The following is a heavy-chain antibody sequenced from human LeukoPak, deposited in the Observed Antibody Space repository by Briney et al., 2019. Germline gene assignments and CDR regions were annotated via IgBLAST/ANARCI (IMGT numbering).Heavy chain of an antibody. CDR3: ARDLLAESEGHNL. CDR2: INQSGYT. J-gene: IGHJ5*02. V-gene: IGHV4-34*01. Sequence: SETLSLTSAVYGGSFSGYDWSWIRLPPGKGLEWIGEINQSGYTNYNPSLKSRVTMSADTSKNQFSLKMSSVTAADTAVYYCARDLLAESEGHNLWGQGTLVTVSS. D-gene: IGHD2/OR15-2a*01. CDR1: GGSFSGYD.